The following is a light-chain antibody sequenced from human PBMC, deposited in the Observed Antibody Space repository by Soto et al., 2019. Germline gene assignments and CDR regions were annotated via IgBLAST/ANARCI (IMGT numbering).Light chain of an antibody. Sequence: EIVLTQSPAALSLSPGERATLSCRASQSVSNYLAWYQQRPGRAPRLLIYDASHRATGIPARFSGSGSGTDFTLTINSLEPEDFAAYYCQQRGDRPRTFGQGTKLEIK. CDR2: DAS. V-gene: IGKV3-11*01. CDR3: QQRGDRPRT. J-gene: IGKJ2*01. CDR1: QSVSNY.